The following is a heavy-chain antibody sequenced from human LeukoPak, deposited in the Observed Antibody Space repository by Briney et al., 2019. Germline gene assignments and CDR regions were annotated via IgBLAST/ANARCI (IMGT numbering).Heavy chain of an antibody. J-gene: IGHJ4*02. V-gene: IGHV4-39*01. Sequence: SETLSLTCTASAGSISSSSYYWGWIRQPPGKGLEWIGSIYYSGSTYYNPSLKSRVTISVDTSKNQFSLKLSSVTAADTAVYYCASSPYSSGWYDYWGQGTLVTVSS. D-gene: IGHD6-19*01. CDR3: ASSPYSSGWYDY. CDR2: IYYSGST. CDR1: AGSISSSSYY.